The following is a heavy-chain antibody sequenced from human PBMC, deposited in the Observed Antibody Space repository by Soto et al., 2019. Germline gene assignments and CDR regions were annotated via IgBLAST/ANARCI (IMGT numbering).Heavy chain of an antibody. CDR2: IKQDGSEK. V-gene: IGHV3-7*01. D-gene: IGHD3-3*01. Sequence: EVQLVESGGGLVQPGGSLRLSCAASGFTFSSYWMSWVRQAPGKGLEWVANIKQDGSEKYYVDSVKCRFTIYRDNAKNLLYLQMNSRRAEDTAVYYCARDNDSFYDFWSGYDGVSWFDPWGHGTLVTVSS. CDR1: GFTFSSYW. CDR3: ARDNDSFYDFWSGYDGVSWFDP. J-gene: IGHJ5*02.